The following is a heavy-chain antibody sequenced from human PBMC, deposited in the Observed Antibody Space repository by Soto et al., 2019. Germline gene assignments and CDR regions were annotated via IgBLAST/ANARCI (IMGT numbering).Heavy chain of an antibody. D-gene: IGHD3-3*01. V-gene: IGHV4-34*01. CDR2: INHSGST. CDR3: ARADYDFWSGSRGWFDS. CDR1: GGSFSGYY. Sequence: SETLSLTCAVYGGSFSGYYWSWIRQPPGKGLEWIGEINHSGSTNYNPSLKSRVTISVDTSKNQFSLKLSSVTAADTAVYYCARADYDFWSGSRGWFDSWGRRTVVTGSS. J-gene: IGHJ5*01.